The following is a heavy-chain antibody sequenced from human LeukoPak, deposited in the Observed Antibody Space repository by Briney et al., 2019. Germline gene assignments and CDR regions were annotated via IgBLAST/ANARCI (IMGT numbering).Heavy chain of an antibody. CDR1: GFTFSSYT. CDR2: ISSDGSNK. D-gene: IGHD3-3*01. J-gene: IGHJ5*02. CDR3: ARGATNDFWSGYGWFDP. V-gene: IGHV3-30*04. Sequence: GGSLRLSCAASGFTFSSYTIHWVRQAPGKGLEWVALISSDGSNKFYANSVKGRFTISRDNSKKTVYLQMDSLRGEDTAVYSCARGATNDFWSGYGWFDPWGQGTLVTVSS.